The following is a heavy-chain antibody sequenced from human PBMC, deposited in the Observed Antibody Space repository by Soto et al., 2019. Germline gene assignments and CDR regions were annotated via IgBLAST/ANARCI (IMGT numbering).Heavy chain of an antibody. J-gene: IGHJ4*02. Sequence: SETLSLTCTVSGGSISSSNYYWGWIRQPPGKGLEWIGSIYYNGRTFCNPSLKSRVTTSVDTSKNQFSLKVSSVTAADTAVYYCARHLFSSSSPVVGWGQGTLVTVSS. D-gene: IGHD6-6*01. CDR3: ARHLFSSSSPVVG. CDR2: IYYNGRT. CDR1: GGSISSSNYY. V-gene: IGHV4-39*01.